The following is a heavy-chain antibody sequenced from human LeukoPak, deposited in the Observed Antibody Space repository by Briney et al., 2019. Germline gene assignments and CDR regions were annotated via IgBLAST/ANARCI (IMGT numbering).Heavy chain of an antibody. D-gene: IGHD7-27*01. Sequence: GASVKVSCKASGGTFSSYAISWVRQAPGQGLEWMGGIIPIFGTANYAQKFQGRVTITADESTSTAYMELSSLRSEDTAVYYCARDPPTLGHAFDIWGQGTMVTVFS. V-gene: IGHV1-69*13. J-gene: IGHJ3*02. CDR2: IIPIFGTA. CDR1: GGTFSSYA. CDR3: ARDPPTLGHAFDI.